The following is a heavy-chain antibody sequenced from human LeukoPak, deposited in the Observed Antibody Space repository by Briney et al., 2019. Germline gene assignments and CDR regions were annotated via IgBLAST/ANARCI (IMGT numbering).Heavy chain of an antibody. CDR1: GASVSSASH. J-gene: IGHJ5*02. V-gene: IGHV4-61*01. D-gene: IGHD1-26*01. CDR2: IYNGVNT. Sequence: SETLSLTCTVSGASVSSASHWTWIRQPPGKGVEWIAHIYNGVNTNYNPSLKSRVTISVDTSKNQFSLRLNSVTAADTAVYYCARSRAFNSGAFDPWGQGSLVTVSS. CDR3: ARSRAFNSGAFDP.